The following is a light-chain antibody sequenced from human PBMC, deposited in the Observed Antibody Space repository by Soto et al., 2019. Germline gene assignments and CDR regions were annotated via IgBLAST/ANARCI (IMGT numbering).Light chain of an antibody. Sequence: QPVLTQSPSASASLGASVKLTCTLSSGHSSYAIAWHQQQPEKGPRYLMKLNSDGSHSKGDGIPDRFSGSSSGAERYLTISSLQSEDEADYYCQTWGTSIQGVFGGGTKLTVL. J-gene: IGLJ3*02. V-gene: IGLV4-69*01. CDR1: SGHSSYA. CDR2: LNSDGSH. CDR3: QTWGTSIQGV.